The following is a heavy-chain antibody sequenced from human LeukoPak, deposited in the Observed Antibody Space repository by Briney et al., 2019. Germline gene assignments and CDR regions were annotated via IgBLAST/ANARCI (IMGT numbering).Heavy chain of an antibody. Sequence: GGSLRLSCAASGFTFSTHWMHWARQAPGKGLEWVSRVNSDGSSSSYADSVKGRFTISRDNAKSTLCLQVNSLRAEDTAVYYCARGGDGSNIYWYFDLWGRGTLVTVSS. D-gene: IGHD5-24*01. CDR3: ARGGDGSNIYWYFDL. J-gene: IGHJ2*01. V-gene: IGHV3-74*01. CDR2: VNSDGSSS. CDR1: GFTFSTHW.